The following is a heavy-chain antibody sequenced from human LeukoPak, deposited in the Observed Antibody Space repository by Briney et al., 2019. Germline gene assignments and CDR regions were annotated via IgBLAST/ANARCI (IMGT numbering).Heavy chain of an antibody. CDR2: ISWDSGAI. Sequence: GGSLRLSCAASGFTFDGYAMHWVRQAPGKGLEWVSGISWDSGAIGYADSVKGRFTISRDNAKNSLYLQMDSLRAEDTALYYCAKDYGSNHWFDYWGQGTLVTVSS. D-gene: IGHD1-14*01. CDR1: GFTFDGYA. V-gene: IGHV3-9*01. CDR3: AKDYGSNHWFDY. J-gene: IGHJ4*02.